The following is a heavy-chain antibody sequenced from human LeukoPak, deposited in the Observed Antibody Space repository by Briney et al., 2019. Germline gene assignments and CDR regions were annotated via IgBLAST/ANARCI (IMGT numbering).Heavy chain of an antibody. V-gene: IGHV4-59*01. Sequence: SETLSLTCTVSGGSISSYYWSWIRQPPGKGLEWLWYIYYSGSTNYNPSLKSRVTISVDTSKNQFSLKLSSVTAADTAVYYCARAVVNLLGVSAFDIWGQGTMVTVSS. D-gene: IGHD3-22*01. CDR2: IYYSGST. J-gene: IGHJ3*02. CDR1: GGSISSYY. CDR3: ARAVVNLLGVSAFDI.